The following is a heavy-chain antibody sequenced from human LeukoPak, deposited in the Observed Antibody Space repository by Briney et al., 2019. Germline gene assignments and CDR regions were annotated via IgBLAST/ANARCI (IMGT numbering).Heavy chain of an antibody. V-gene: IGHV4-39*01. CDR2: IYYSGST. J-gene: IGHJ5*02. CDR1: GGSISSRSYF. CDR3: ARENNHLTWFDP. Sequence: SETLSLTCTVSGGSISSRSYFWGWIRQPPGKGPEWIGNIYYSGSTYYNPSLKSRVTISVDTSKNQFSLRLSSVTAADTAVYYCARENNHLTWFDPWGQGTLVTVSS.